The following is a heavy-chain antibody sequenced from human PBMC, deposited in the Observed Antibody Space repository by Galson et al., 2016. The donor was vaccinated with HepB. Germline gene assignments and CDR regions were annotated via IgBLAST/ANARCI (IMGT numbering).Heavy chain of an antibody. V-gene: IGHV6-1*01. J-gene: IGHJ4*02. D-gene: IGHD6-19*01. Sequence: CAISGGSVSSNSAVWNWIRQSPSRGLEWLGRTFYKSKWYNDYAVSVKSRITVNADTSKNQFSLHLNSVTPDDTAVYYCTRGFEYSSGWYYFDHWGQGTLVTVSS. CDR2: TFYKSKWYN. CDR1: GGSVSSNSAV. CDR3: TRGFEYSSGWYYFDH.